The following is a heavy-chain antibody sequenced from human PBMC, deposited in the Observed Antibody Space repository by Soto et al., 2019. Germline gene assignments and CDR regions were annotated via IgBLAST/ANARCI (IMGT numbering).Heavy chain of an antibody. D-gene: IGHD6-13*01. CDR1: GYTFPGYY. CDR3: VRDSGAKLSSS. CDR2: INPNSGGT. V-gene: IGHV1-2*04. J-gene: IGHJ4*02. Sequence: ASLKVSCKGSGYTFPGYYLDGVGQAPGQGLEWMGWINPNSGGTNYAQKFQGWVTMTRDTSISTAYMELRSLKSQDTAVYYCVRDSGAKLSSSWGQGTLVTVSS.